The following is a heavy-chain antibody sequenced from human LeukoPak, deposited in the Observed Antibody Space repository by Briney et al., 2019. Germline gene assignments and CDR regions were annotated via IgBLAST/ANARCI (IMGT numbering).Heavy chain of an antibody. V-gene: IGHV3-23*01. Sequence: PGGSLRLSCAASGFTFSNAWMNWVRQAPGKGLEWVSAISGSGGSTYYADSVKGRFTISRDNSKNTLYLQMNSLRAEDTAVYYCAKFTTWMGSGSYYNEDYWGQGTLVTVSS. CDR2: ISGSGGST. CDR1: GFTFSNAW. J-gene: IGHJ4*02. CDR3: AKFTTWMGSGSYYNEDY. D-gene: IGHD3-10*01.